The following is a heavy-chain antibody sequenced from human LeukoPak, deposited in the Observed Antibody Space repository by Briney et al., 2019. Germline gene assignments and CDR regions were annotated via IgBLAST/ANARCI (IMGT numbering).Heavy chain of an antibody. CDR1: GGSIIRNNW. CDR2: IHHSGST. V-gene: IGHV4-4*02. Sequence: PSETLSLTCAVSGGSIIRNNWWSGVRPPPGKGLEWIGEIHHSGSTNYNTSLKSRVTISLDKSKNQFSLKLTSVTAADTAMYYCARGDESVSSTSCSVWGQGTRVTVSS. CDR3: ARGDESVSSTSCSV. J-gene: IGHJ4*02. D-gene: IGHD2-2*01.